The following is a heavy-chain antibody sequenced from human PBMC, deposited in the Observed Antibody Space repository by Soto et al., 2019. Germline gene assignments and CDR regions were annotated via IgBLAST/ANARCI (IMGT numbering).Heavy chain of an antibody. J-gene: IGHJ5*02. D-gene: IGHD5-18*01. CDR1: GFTFSDYY. CDR2: ISNSDSYT. CDR3: ARGHTTLVP. V-gene: IGHV3-11*06. Sequence: PGGALRLSCAASGFTFSDYYMSWIRQTPGKGLEWVSYISNSDSYTNYADSVKGRFTISRDNARNSLYLQMNSLRAEDTAVYYCARGHTTLVPWGQGTLVPVSS.